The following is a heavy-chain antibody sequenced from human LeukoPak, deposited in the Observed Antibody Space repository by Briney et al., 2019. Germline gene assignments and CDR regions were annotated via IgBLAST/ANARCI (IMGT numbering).Heavy chain of an antibody. V-gene: IGHV5-51*01. Sequence: GESLNISCKGSGYSFTNYWIGWVRQMPGKGLEWMRIIYSGDSDTKYNPSFQGQVTISADKSISTAYLQWSSLKASDTAMYYCARRTVPEKTSPNTFDIWGQGTMVTVSS. D-gene: IGHD1-1*01. J-gene: IGHJ3*02. CDR1: GYSFTNYW. CDR3: ARRTVPEKTSPNTFDI. CDR2: IYSGDSDT.